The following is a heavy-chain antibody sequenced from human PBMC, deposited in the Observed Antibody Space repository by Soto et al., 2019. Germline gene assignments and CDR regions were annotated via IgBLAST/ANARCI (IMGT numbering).Heavy chain of an antibody. CDR3: AKLAGTSI. CDR1: GFTFSGYA. Sequence: EVQLLESGGGLVQPGGSLRLSCAASGFTFSGYAMNWVRLAPGKGLEWVSAIRGSGGSTYYADSVKGRFTISRDNSKTTLYMQMNGLRAEDTAVYYCAKLAGTSIWGQGTLVAVSS. D-gene: IGHD1-1*01. V-gene: IGHV3-23*01. J-gene: IGHJ4*02. CDR2: IRGSGGST.